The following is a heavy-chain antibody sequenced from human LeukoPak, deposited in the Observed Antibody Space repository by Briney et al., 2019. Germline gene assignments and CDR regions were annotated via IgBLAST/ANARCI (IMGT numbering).Heavy chain of an antibody. CDR3: ARPNITSYYDSRGYDAFDV. J-gene: IGHJ3*01. Sequence: GESLKISCKGSGYRFNAYWIAWVRPMPGKGLEWMGIIYPDDSDTRYSPSFQGQVTISADKSARTAYLQWSSLKASDTAMYYCARPNITSYYDSRGYDAFDVWGQGTMVTVSS. CDR2: IYPDDSDT. D-gene: IGHD3-22*01. CDR1: GYRFNAYW. V-gene: IGHV5-51*01.